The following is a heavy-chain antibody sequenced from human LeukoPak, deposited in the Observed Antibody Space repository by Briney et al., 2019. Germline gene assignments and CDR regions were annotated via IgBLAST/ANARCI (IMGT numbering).Heavy chain of an antibody. CDR2: IYYSGST. V-gene: IGHV4-59*01. CDR3: ARERLLYYDYVWGSYDGRTLEGWFDP. Sequence: PSETLSPTCTVSGGSISNYYWSWIRQPPGKGLEWIGYIYYSGSTNYNPSLKSRVTISVDTSKSQFSLKLSSVTAADTAVYYCARERLLYYDYVWGSYDGRTLEGWFDPWGQGTLVTVSS. D-gene: IGHD3-16*01. J-gene: IGHJ5*02. CDR1: GGSISNYY.